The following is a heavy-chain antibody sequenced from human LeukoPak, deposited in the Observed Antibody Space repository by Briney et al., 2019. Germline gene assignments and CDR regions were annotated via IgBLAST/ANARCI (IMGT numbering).Heavy chain of an antibody. V-gene: IGHV3-30*02. Sequence: GGSLRLSCAASGFTFSTYGMHWVRQAPGKGLEWVAFIGHDGTKIYYADSVQGRFTISRDSSKNTLYLEMNSLSGEDTALYYCAKDHVTWGNRYFDHWGQGTLGTVSS. D-gene: IGHD3-16*01. CDR3: AKDHVTWGNRYFDH. CDR1: GFTFSTYG. J-gene: IGHJ4*02. CDR2: IGHDGTKI.